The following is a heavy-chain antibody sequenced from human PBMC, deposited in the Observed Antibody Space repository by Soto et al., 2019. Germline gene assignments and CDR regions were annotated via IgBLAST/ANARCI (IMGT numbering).Heavy chain of an antibody. V-gene: IGHV1-46*01. CDR2: INPSSGGT. J-gene: IGHJ6*02. D-gene: IGHD3-9*01. CDR1: GYTFTSYY. CDR3: ATAYDILTGYPSWAYYYYGMDV. Sequence: ASVKVSCKASGYTFTSYYLHWVRQAPGQGLEWMGIINPSSGGTRYEQKFQGRVTMTRDTSTSTVYMDLSSPRSEDTAVYYCATAYDILTGYPSWAYYYYGMDVWGQGTTVTVSS.